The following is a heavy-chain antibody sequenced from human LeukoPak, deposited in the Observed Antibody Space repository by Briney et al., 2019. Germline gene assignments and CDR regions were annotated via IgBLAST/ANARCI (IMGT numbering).Heavy chain of an antibody. D-gene: IGHD3-22*01. Sequence: GGSLRLSCAASGFTFSTYSMNWVRQAPGKGLEWVSYISSSSSTIYYADSVKGRFTISRVNAKNSLYLQMNSLRAEDTAVYYCPRGSTYYDSSGQVPFDYWGQGTLVTVYS. CDR2: ISSSSSTI. CDR1: GFTFSTYS. V-gene: IGHV3-48*01. J-gene: IGHJ4*02. CDR3: PRGSTYYDSSGQVPFDY.